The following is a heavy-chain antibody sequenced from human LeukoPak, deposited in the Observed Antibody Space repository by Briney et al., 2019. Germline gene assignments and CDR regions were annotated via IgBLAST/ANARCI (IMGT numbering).Heavy chain of an antibody. D-gene: IGHD2-15*01. J-gene: IGHJ5*02. CDR3: ARDSSVVAASPDNQFDP. CDR1: GYTFTSYY. CDR2: INPSGGST. Sequence: ASVKVSCKASGYTFTSYYMHWVRQAPGQGLEWMGIINPSGGSTSYAQKFQGRVTMTRDTSTSTVYMELSSLRSEDTAVYYCARDSSVVAASPDNQFDPRGQGTLVTVSS. V-gene: IGHV1-46*03.